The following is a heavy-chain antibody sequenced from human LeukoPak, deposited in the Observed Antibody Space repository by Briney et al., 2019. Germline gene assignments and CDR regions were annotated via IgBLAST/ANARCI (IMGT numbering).Heavy chain of an antibody. CDR1: GGSFSGYY. D-gene: IGHD3-3*01. Sequence: SETLSLTCAVYGGSFSGYYWSWIRQPPGKGLEWIGEINHSGSTNYNPSLKSRVTISVDTSKNQFSLKLGSVTAADTAVYYCARGFYYDFLFSNLGPYYYYGMDVWGQGTTVTVSS. V-gene: IGHV4-34*01. J-gene: IGHJ6*02. CDR2: INHSGST. CDR3: ARGFYYDFLFSNLGPYYYYGMDV.